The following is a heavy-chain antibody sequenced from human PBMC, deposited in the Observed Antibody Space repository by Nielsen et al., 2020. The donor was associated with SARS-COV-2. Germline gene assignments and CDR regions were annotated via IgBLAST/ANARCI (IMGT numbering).Heavy chain of an antibody. Sequence: GGSLRLSCKGSGYSFTSYWIGWVRQMPGKGLEWMGIIYPGDSDTRYSPSFQGQVTISADKSISTAYLQWSSLKASDSAMYYCARFGIAAAGPIDYWGQGTLVTVSS. V-gene: IGHV5-51*01. CDR3: ARFGIAAAGPIDY. CDR1: GYSFTSYW. J-gene: IGHJ4*02. CDR2: IYPGDSDT. D-gene: IGHD6-13*01.